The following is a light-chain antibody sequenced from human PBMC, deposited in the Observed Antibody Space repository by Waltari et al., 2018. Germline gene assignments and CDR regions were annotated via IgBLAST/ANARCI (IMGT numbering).Light chain of an antibody. Sequence: QSALTQPRSVSGSPGQPVTISCTGTKSDVGGYNYVSWYQHHPGKAPKSIIYDVKKRPSGVPDRFSGAKSGNTASLTISGLQADDEADYFCCSYAGAYRVFGTGTKVTVL. CDR1: KSDVGGYNY. CDR2: DVK. CDR3: CSYAGAYRV. J-gene: IGLJ1*01. V-gene: IGLV2-11*01.